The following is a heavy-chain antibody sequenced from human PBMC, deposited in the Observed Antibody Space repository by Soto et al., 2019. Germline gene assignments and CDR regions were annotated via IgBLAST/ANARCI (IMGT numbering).Heavy chain of an antibody. CDR1: GFTFSSYA. J-gene: IGHJ4*02. Sequence: QVQLVESGGGVVQPGRSLRLSCAASGFTFSSYAMHWVRQASGKGLEWVAVMSYDGSNKYYADSVKGRFTISRDNSKNTLYLQMNSLRAEDTAVYYCARFKGCSGGSCYPYFDYWGQGTLVTVSS. D-gene: IGHD2-15*01. V-gene: IGHV3-30-3*01. CDR3: ARFKGCSGGSCYPYFDY. CDR2: MSYDGSNK.